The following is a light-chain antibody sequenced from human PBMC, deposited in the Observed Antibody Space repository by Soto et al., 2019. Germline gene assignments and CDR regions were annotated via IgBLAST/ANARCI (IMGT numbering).Light chain of an antibody. CDR2: EVT. CDR3: SSYTTTITV. CDR1: SSDVGSYNL. J-gene: IGLJ3*02. Sequence: QSALTQPASVSGSPGQSITISCTGTSSDVGSYNLVSWYQQHPGKAPKLMIYEVTNRPLGVSNRFSGSKSGNTASLTISGLQAEDEADYYCSSYTTTITVFGGGTKLTVL. V-gene: IGLV2-14*02.